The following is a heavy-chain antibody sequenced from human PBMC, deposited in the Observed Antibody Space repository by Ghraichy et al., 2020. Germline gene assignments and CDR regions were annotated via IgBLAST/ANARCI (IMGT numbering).Heavy chain of an antibody. CDR1: GDSVSSNSAA. Sequence: SETLSLTCAISGDSVSSNSAAWNWIRQSPSRGLEWLGRTYYRSKWYNDYAVSVKSRITINPDTSKNQFSLQLNSVTPEDTAVYYCASGTPIFGVDRLYYYYGMDVWGQGTTVTVSS. CDR2: TYYRSKWYN. J-gene: IGHJ6*02. V-gene: IGHV6-1*01. D-gene: IGHD3-3*01. CDR3: ASGTPIFGVDRLYYYYGMDV.